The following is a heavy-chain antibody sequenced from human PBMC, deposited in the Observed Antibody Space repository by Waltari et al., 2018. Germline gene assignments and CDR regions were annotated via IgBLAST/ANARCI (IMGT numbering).Heavy chain of an antibody. Sequence: QVQLVQSGAEVKKPGSSVQVSCKASGGTFSSYAISWVRQAPGQGLEWMGGIIPIFGTANYAQKFQGRVTITADESTSTAYMELSSLRSEDTAVYYCASGPWDTAMHYYYYGMDVWGQGTTVTVSS. V-gene: IGHV1-69*01. CDR2: IIPIFGTA. D-gene: IGHD5-18*01. CDR1: GGTFSSYA. CDR3: ASGPWDTAMHYYYYGMDV. J-gene: IGHJ6*02.